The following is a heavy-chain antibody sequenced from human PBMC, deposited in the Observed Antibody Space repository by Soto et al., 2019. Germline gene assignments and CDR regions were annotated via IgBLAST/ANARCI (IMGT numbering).Heavy chain of an antibody. D-gene: IGHD1-26*01. CDR1: GYTFTSDG. CDR3: ARASIYGTYYYFDH. V-gene: IGHV1-18*04. CDR2: ITVNSGNT. Sequence: QVQLVQSGPEVKKPGASVKVSCKASGYTFTSDGITWVRHAPGQGREWMGWITVNSGNTHYAQKLQGRVTMTTDTSTTTAYMELWSLRSDDTAVDYCARASIYGTYYYFDHWGQGTPVTVSS. J-gene: IGHJ4*02.